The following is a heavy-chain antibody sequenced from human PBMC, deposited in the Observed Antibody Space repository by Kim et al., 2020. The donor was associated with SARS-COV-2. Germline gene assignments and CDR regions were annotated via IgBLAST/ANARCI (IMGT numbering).Heavy chain of an antibody. D-gene: IGHD6-19*01. CDR1: GGSISSSSYY. J-gene: IGHJ5*02. Sequence: SETLSLTCTVSGGSISSSSYYWGWIRQPPGKGLEWIGSIYYSGSPYYNPSLKSRVTISVDTSKNQFSLKLSSVTAADTAVYYCARMCRGSGCLVENWFDPWGQGTLVTVSS. CDR2: IYYSGSP. CDR3: ARMCRGSGCLVENWFDP. V-gene: IGHV4-39*01.